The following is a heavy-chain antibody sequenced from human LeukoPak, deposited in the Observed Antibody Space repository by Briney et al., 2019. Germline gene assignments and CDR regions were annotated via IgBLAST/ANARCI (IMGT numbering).Heavy chain of an antibody. CDR3: AKGGGDTAMVTDYYYYGMDV. Sequence: GGSLRLSCAVSGFRVSDYYMSWVRQAPGKGLEWVSAISGSGGSTYYADSVKGRFTISRDNSKNTLYLQMNSLRAEDTAVYYCAKGGGDTAMVTDYYYYGMDVWGQGTTVTVSS. CDR1: GFRVSDYY. D-gene: IGHD5-18*01. CDR2: ISGSGGST. J-gene: IGHJ6*02. V-gene: IGHV3-23*01.